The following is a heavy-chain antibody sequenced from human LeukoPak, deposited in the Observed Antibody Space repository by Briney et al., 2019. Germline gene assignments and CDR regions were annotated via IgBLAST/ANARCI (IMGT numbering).Heavy chain of an antibody. J-gene: IGHJ4*02. CDR1: GFTFSSYA. CDR2: ISYDGSNK. D-gene: IGHD6-6*01. V-gene: IGHV3-30-3*01. Sequence: GGSLRLSCAASGFTFSSYAMHWVRQAPGKGLEWVAVISYDGSNKYYADSVKGRFTISRDNSKNTLYLQMNSLRAEDTAVYYCAKDLSIYSSSSGVDYWGQGTLVTVSS. CDR3: AKDLSIYSSSSGVDY.